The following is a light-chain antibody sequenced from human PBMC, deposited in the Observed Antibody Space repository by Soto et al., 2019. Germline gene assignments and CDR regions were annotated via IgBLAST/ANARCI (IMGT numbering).Light chain of an antibody. Sequence: EIVLTQSPGTLSLSPGERATLSCRASQSVSSSYLAWYQQKPGQAPRLLIYGASSRATGIPDRFSGRGSVTDFTLTISSLEPEDFAVYYCQQRSNWATFGPGTKVDIK. CDR3: QQRSNWAT. V-gene: IGKV3D-20*02. J-gene: IGKJ3*01. CDR2: GAS. CDR1: QSVSSSY.